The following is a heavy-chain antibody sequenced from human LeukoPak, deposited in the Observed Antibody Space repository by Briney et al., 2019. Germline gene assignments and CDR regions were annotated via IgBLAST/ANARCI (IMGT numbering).Heavy chain of an antibody. Sequence: ASVKVSCKVSGYTLTELSMHWVRQAPGKGLEWMGGFDPEDGETIYAQKFQGRVTMTEDTSTDTAYMELSSLRSEDTAVYYCATLQLERNAFDIWGQGTMVTVSS. J-gene: IGHJ3*02. CDR3: ATLQLERNAFDI. CDR1: GYTLTELS. CDR2: FDPEDGET. D-gene: IGHD1-1*01. V-gene: IGHV1-24*01.